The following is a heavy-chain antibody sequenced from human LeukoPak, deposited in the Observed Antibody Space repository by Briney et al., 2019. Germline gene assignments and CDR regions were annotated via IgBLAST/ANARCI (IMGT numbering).Heavy chain of an antibody. J-gene: IGHJ5*02. CDR2: IIPILGIA. V-gene: IGHV1-69*02. Sequence: SVKVSCKASVGTFSSYTISWVRPAPGQGLEWMGRIIPILGIANYAQKFQGRVTITADKSTSTAYMEQSSLRTEDTAVDYCARYVVVPAANQGGNWFDPWGQGTLVTVSS. CDR3: ARYVVVPAANQGGNWFDP. CDR1: VGTFSSYT. D-gene: IGHD2-2*01.